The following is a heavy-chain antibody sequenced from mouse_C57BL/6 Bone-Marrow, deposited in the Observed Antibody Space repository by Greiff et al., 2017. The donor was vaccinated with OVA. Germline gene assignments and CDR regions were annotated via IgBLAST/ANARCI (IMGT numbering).Heavy chain of an antibody. CDR1: GYSITSGYY. V-gene: IGHV3-6*01. Sequence: EESGPGLVKPSQSLSLTCSVTGYSITSGYYWNWIRQFPGNKLEWMGYISYDGSNNYNPSLKNRISITRDTSKNQFFLKLNSVTTEDTATYYCARYGYYYAMDYWGQGTSVTVSS. D-gene: IGHD1-1*01. J-gene: IGHJ4*01. CDR3: ARYGYYYAMDY. CDR2: ISYDGSN.